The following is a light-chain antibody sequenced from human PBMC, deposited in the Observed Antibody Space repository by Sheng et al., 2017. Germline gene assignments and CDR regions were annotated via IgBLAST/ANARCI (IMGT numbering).Light chain of an antibody. CDR2: DDY. J-gene: IGLJ3*02. Sequence: SYVLTQPPSVSVAPGQTAKITCGGNNIGSKSVHWYQQRPGQAPVLVVYDDYDRPSGIPDRFSGSNSVNTATLTISRVEAGDEADYYCQIWDSYSDHPAVFGGGTKLTVL. V-gene: IGLV3-21*02. CDR1: NIGSKS. CDR3: QIWDSYSDHPAV.